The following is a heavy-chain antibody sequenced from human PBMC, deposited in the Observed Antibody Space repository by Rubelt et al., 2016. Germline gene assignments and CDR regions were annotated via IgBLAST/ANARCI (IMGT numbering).Heavy chain of an antibody. V-gene: IGHV1-69*04. J-gene: IGHJ3*02. Sequence: QVQLVQSGAEVKKPGSSVKVSCKASGGTFSSYAISWVRQAPGQGLEWMGRIIPILGIANYAEKFQGQCTVPWDKSTSTAYMELSSLRSDDTAVYYCASLPVGDAFDIWGQGTMVTVSS. CDR2: IIPILGIA. CDR1: GGTFSSYA. D-gene: IGHD1-14*01. CDR3: ASLPVGDAFDI.